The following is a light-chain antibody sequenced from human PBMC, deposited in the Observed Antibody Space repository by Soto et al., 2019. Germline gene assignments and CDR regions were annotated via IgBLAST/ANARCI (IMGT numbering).Light chain of an antibody. Sequence: VLTQSPGTLSLSPGERATLSCRASQSVSSQLAWYQQKPGQAPRLLTYGASNRATGIPGRFSGSGSGTDFTLTISRLEPEDFAVYYCQHFSPSPITFGQGTRLEIK. V-gene: IGKV3-20*01. CDR3: QHFSPSPIT. CDR2: GAS. CDR1: QSVSSQ. J-gene: IGKJ5*01.